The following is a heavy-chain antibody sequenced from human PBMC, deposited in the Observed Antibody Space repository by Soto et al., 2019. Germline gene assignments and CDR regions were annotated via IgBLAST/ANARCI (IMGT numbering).Heavy chain of an antibody. J-gene: IGHJ5*02. CDR1: GDSFSDYY. CDR3: ARGHYSSGWPIYH. D-gene: IGHD6-19*01. V-gene: IGHV4-59*01. CDR2: VFHSATT. Sequence: QVQLQESGPGLVKPSETLTLTCTVSGDSFSDYYWNWIRQVPGKGLEWIGFVFHSATTSYNPSLKTRVAISDYKSKKQCSLPLTSVTAADTAIYYCARGHYSSGWPIYHWGQVILVTVSS.